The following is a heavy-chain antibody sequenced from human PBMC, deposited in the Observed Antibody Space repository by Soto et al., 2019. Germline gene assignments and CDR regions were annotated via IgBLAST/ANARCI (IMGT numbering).Heavy chain of an antibody. CDR3: ARALGYSGYAGMDV. V-gene: IGHV1-18*01. J-gene: IGHJ6*02. CDR1: GYTFTIYG. CDR2: ISTDNGNT. D-gene: IGHD5-12*01. Sequence: QVQLVQSGGEVKKPGASVKVSCKASGYTFTIYGINWVRQAPGQGLEWMGWISTDNGNTNYAQKLQGRVTMTTDTSTSTAYTEPRSLRSDDTAVYYCARALGYSGYAGMDVWGQGTTVTVSS.